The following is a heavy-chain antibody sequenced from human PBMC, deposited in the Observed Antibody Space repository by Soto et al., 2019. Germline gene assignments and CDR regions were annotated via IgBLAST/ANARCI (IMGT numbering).Heavy chain of an antibody. V-gene: IGHV3-23*01. CDR1: GVGLSTYA. D-gene: IGHD2-21*02. Sequence: EVQLLESGGGFVQPGGSLRLSCTASGVGLSTYAISWVRQAPGKGLEWVSVISGNSGKTDYADSVKGRFSISRDKSENTVYLQMNRLRAEDTAVYYCALPSCGGDCYSPCDYLGQGTLVTVSS. CDR3: ALPSCGGDCYSPCDY. CDR2: ISGNSGKT. J-gene: IGHJ4*02.